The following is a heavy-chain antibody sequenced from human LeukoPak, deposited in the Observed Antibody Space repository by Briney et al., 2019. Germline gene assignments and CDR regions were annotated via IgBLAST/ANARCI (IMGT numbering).Heavy chain of an antibody. CDR2: ICGSGGST. Sequence: SGGSLRLSCAASGFTFDDYGMSWVRQAPGKGLKWVSVICGSGGSTYYADSVKGRFTISRDNSKNTLYLQMNGLRAEDTDVYYCAKAHSGSCYDAFDIWGQGTMVTVSS. V-gene: IGHV3-23*01. CDR1: GFTFDDYG. CDR3: AKAHSGSCYDAFDI. J-gene: IGHJ3*02. D-gene: IGHD1-26*01.